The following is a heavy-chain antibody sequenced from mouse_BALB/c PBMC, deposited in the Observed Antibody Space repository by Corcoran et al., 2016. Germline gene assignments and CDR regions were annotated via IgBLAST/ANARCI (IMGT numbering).Heavy chain of an antibody. J-gene: IGHJ3*01. CDR2: INTHSGVP. Sequence: QSVLVQSGPELKKHGEAVRISCKATGYTFTTAGKQWVQKMPGKGLKWIGWINTHSGVPKYAEDFKGRFAFSLETSASTAYLQISNLKNEDTATYFCARQWVYDYDGFAYWGQGTLVTVSA. CDR1: GYTFTTAG. D-gene: IGHD2-4*01. V-gene: IGHV9-4*02. CDR3: ARQWVYDYDGFAY.